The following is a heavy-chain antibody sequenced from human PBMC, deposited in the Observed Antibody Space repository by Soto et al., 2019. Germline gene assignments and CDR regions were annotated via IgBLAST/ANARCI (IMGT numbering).Heavy chain of an antibody. Sequence: AASVKVSCKASGYTFTSYGISWVRQAPGQGLEWMGWISAYNGNTNYAQKLQGRVTMTTDTSTSTAYMELRSLRSDDTAVYYCARDGVDTATGYYYGMDVWGQGTTVTVSS. J-gene: IGHJ6*02. CDR2: ISAYNGNT. D-gene: IGHD5-18*01. CDR3: ARDGVDTATGYYYGMDV. CDR1: GYTFTSYG. V-gene: IGHV1-18*01.